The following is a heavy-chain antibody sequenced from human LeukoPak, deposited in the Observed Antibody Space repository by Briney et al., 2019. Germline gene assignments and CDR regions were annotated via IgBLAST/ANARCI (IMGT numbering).Heavy chain of an antibody. CDR1: GFTFSSYW. Sequence: GGSLRLSCAASGFTFSSYWMSWVRQAPGKGLEWVAHIKQDGSQEYYVDSVKGRFTISRDSAKNSLYLQMNSLRAEDTAVYYCARGVPYDSWSGPHYSDYWGQGTLVTVSS. D-gene: IGHD3-3*01. CDR3: ARGVPYDSWSGPHYSDY. J-gene: IGHJ4*02. V-gene: IGHV3-7*01. CDR2: IKQDGSQE.